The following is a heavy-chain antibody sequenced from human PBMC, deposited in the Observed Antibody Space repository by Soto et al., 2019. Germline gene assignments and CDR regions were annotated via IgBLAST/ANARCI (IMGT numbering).Heavy chain of an antibody. CDR1: GGSINNHY. Sequence: QVHLQESGPGLVKPSETLSLTCSVSGGSINNHYWSWIRQPPGKGLEWIGYVYYTGSTNYNPSLKSRVTMSVDTSKNQFSLNLTSLTAADTARYYCARANWYSEYWGQGTLVTVSS. CDR2: VYYTGST. CDR3: ARANWYSEY. V-gene: IGHV4-59*11. J-gene: IGHJ4*02. D-gene: IGHD7-27*01.